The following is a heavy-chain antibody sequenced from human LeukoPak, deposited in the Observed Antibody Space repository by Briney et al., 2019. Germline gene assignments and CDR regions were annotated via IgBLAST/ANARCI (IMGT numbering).Heavy chain of an antibody. CDR2: IYYSGST. D-gene: IGHD5-18*01. CDR1: GGSISSYY. Sequence: SETQSLTCTVSGGSISSYYWSWIRQPPGKGLEWIGYIYYSGSTNYNPSLKSRVTISVDTSKNQFSLKLSSVTAADTAVYYCARDRYSYGVDYWGQGTLVTVSS. V-gene: IGHV4-59*01. J-gene: IGHJ4*02. CDR3: ARDRYSYGVDY.